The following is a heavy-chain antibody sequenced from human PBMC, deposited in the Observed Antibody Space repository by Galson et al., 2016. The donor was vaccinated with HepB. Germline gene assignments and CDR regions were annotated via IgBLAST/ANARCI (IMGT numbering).Heavy chain of an antibody. CDR2: ISSCGST. D-gene: IGHD3-22*01. J-gene: IGHJ4*02. V-gene: IGHV3-23*01. CDR1: GFTLSSYA. Sequence: SLRLSCAASGFTLSSYAMTWVRQDPGKGLEWVATISSCGSTFYAESAKGRFTISRDKSKKTLYLQMNSLSAEDTAVSYCANHPPIWDSRGYGWGQGTLVTVSS. CDR3: ANHPPIWDSRGYG.